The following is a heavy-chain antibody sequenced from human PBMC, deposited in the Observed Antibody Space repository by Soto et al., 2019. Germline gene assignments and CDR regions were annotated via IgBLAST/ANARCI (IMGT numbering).Heavy chain of an antibody. D-gene: IGHD3-3*01. CDR2: IYYSGST. CDR1: GGSISSSSYY. CDR3: ARTNTIFGVVIMVEWFDP. V-gene: IGHV4-39*01. J-gene: IGHJ5*02. Sequence: SETLSLTCTVSGGSISSSSYYWGWIRQPPGKGLEWIGSIYYSGSTYYNPSLKSRVTISVDTSKNQFSLKLSSVTAADTAVYYCARTNTIFGVVIMVEWFDPWGQGTLVTVSS.